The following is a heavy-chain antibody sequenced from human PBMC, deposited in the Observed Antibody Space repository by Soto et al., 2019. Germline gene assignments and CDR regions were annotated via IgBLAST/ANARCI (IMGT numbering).Heavy chain of an antibody. Sequence: QITLKESGPPLVKPTQTLTLTCTFSGFSLSTSGVGVGWIRQPPGKALEWLALIYWNDDKRYSPSLKSRLTITKDPSKNQVVLTMTNMDPVDTATYYCAHSHIAAAGMGYGWFDPWGQGTLVTVSS. V-gene: IGHV2-5*01. D-gene: IGHD6-13*01. CDR1: GFSLSTSGVG. CDR2: IYWNDDK. CDR3: AHSHIAAAGMGYGWFDP. J-gene: IGHJ5*02.